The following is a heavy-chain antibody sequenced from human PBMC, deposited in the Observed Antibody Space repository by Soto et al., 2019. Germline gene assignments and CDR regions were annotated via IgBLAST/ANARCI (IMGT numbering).Heavy chain of an antibody. Sequence: ASVKVSCKASGYTFAGYYMHWVRQAPGQGLEWMGWINPNSGGTNYAQKFQGWVTMTRDTSISTAYMELSRLRSDDTAVYYCAREGTYSGYDINWFDPWGQGTLVTVSS. V-gene: IGHV1-2*04. CDR1: GYTFAGYY. CDR2: INPNSGGT. D-gene: IGHD5-12*01. J-gene: IGHJ5*02. CDR3: AREGTYSGYDINWFDP.